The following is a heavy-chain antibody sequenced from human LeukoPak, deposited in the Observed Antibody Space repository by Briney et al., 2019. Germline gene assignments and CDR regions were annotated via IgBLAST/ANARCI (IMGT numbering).Heavy chain of an antibody. CDR3: AAVDVDTAFP. J-gene: IGHJ5*02. Sequence: GGSLRLSCAASGFTFSNYAMSWVRQAPGKGLEWVSAFSGSGGSTYYGDSVKGRFTISRDNSKNTLYLQMNSLRAEDTAVYYCAAVDVDTAFPWGQGTLVTVSS. CDR1: GFTFSNYA. CDR2: FSGSGGST. D-gene: IGHD5-18*01. V-gene: IGHV3-23*01.